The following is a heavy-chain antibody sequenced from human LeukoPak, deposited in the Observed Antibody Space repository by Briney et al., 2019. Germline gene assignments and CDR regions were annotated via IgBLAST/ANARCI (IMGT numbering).Heavy chain of an antibody. Sequence: PGRSLRLSCAASGFTFNSYAMHWVRQAPGKGLEWVAVISYDGSNKYYADSVKGRFTISRDNSKNTLYLQMNSLRAEDTAVYYCARDSPAYCSGGSCFSGGMDVWGQGTTVTVSS. CDR1: GFTFNSYA. D-gene: IGHD2-15*01. CDR2: ISYDGSNK. J-gene: IGHJ6*02. CDR3: ARDSPAYCSGGSCFSGGMDV. V-gene: IGHV3-30-3*01.